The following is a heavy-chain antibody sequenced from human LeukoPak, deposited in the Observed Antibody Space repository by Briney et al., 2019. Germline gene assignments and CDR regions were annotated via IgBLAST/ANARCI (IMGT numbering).Heavy chain of an antibody. CDR2: IYYSGST. J-gene: IGHJ3*02. V-gene: IGHV4-61*08. D-gene: IGHD1-14*01. CDR1: GGSISSGDYS. Sequence: SETLSLTCVVSGGSISSGDYSWSWIRQPPGKGLEWIGYIYYSGSTNYNPSLKSRVTISVDTSKNQFSLKLSSVTAADTAVYYCARGILNYAFDIWGQGTMVTVSS. CDR3: ARGILNYAFDI.